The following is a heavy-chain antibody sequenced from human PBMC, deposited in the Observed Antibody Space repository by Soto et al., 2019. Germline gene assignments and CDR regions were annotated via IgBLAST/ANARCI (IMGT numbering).Heavy chain of an antibody. CDR2: IIPIPDIT. V-gene: IGHV1-69*08. CDR3: ARDRITTRGEACAL. CDR1: GGTFSTYI. Sequence: QVQLVQSGAEVRKPGSSVKVSCKAPGGTFSTYIISWVRQAPGQGLEWMGRIIPIPDITNYAQKFQGRVTGTADRSQSTTYIELTSLKSEDTAVYYCARDRITTRGEACALWGQGTMVTVSS. D-gene: IGHD3-16*01. J-gene: IGHJ3*01.